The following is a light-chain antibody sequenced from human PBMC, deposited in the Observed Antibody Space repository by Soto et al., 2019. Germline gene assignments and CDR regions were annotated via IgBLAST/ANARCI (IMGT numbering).Light chain of an antibody. J-gene: IGKJ1*01. CDR2: KTS. CDR1: QSMSTC. V-gene: IGKV1-5*03. Sequence: DFQMTQSPSTLSASIGDRVTITCRASQSMSTCFSLYHQRPGKAPRPLIYKTSNLERGVPSRFSGSGSGTEFTLTISSLQPDDFATYYCKHYNSYPRTFGKGTKV. CDR3: KHYNSYPRT.